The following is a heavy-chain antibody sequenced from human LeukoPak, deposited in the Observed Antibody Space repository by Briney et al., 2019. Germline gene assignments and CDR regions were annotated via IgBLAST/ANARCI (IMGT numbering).Heavy chain of an antibody. D-gene: IGHD6-19*01. J-gene: IGHJ4*02. V-gene: IGHV1-46*01. CDR1: GYSFIIYH. CDR3: ARGSGSDWYEASAF. CDR2: INPNTGST. Sequence: EASVKVSCKTSGYSFIIYHMHWVRQAPGQGLEWMGIINPNTGSTTYAQKFQGRVTMTRDTSTSTVYMEVSSLRSDDTAVYYCARGSGSDWYEASAFWGQGTLVTVSS.